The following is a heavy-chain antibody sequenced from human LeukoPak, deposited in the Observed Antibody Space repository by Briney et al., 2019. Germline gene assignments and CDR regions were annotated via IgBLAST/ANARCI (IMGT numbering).Heavy chain of an antibody. CDR2: ISGSGGST. D-gene: IGHD6-13*01. CDR3: AKSKGSRWYGVDN. J-gene: IGHJ4*02. CDR1: GFTFSTYA. Sequence: PGGSLRLSCAASGFTFSTYALSWARQAPGRGLEWVSGISGSGGSTYYADSVKGRFTIARDTSKNTLYLEMNSLGAEDTALYYCAKSKGSRWYGVDNWGQGTLVTVSS. V-gene: IGHV3-23*01.